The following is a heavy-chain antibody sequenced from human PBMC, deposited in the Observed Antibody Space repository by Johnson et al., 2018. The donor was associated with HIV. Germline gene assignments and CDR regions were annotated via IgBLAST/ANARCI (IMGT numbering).Heavy chain of an antibody. Sequence: QVQLVESGGGLVQPGGSLRLSCAASGFTFDDYGMSWVRQAPGKGLEWVAVITYDGNKKYYVDSVKGRLTISRDNSKNTLYLQMNSLRVEDTAMSYCVKDRGRPGIPAALDIWGQGTKVTVSS. CDR2: ITYDGNKK. D-gene: IGHD3-10*01. J-gene: IGHJ3*02. V-gene: IGHV3-30*18. CDR1: GFTFDDYG. CDR3: VKDRGRPGIPAALDI.